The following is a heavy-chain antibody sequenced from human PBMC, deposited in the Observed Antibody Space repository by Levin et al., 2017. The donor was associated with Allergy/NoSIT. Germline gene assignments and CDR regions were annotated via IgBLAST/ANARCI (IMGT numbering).Heavy chain of an antibody. D-gene: IGHD6-19*01. CDR3: ARGMTSGWYEYY. V-gene: IGHV3-11*01. J-gene: IGHJ4*02. Sequence: GGSLRLSCAASGFSFSDYYMSWIRQAPGKGLEWVSYISSSGSDVYYTDSVKGRFTISRDNAKNSLYLQMNSLRAEDTAVYYCARGMTSGWYEYYWGQGTLVTVSS. CDR2: ISSSGSDV. CDR1: GFSFSDYY.